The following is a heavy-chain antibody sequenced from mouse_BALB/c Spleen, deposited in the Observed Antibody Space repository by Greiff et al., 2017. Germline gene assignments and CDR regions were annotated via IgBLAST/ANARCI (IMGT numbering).Heavy chain of an antibody. J-gene: IGHJ3*01. CDR1: GFTFSSYT. CDR2: ISNGGGST. V-gene: IGHV5-12-2*01. Sequence: VQLKESGGGLVQPGGSLKLSCAASGFTFSSYTMSWVRQTPEKRLEWVAYISNGGGSTYYPDTVKGRFTISRDNAKNTLYLQMSSLKSEDTAMYYCARRHSSLAWFAYWGQGTLVTVSA. D-gene: IGHD1-2*01. CDR3: ARRHSSLAWFAY.